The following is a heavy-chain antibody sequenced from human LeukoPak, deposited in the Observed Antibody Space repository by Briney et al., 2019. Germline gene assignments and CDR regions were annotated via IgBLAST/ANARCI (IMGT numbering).Heavy chain of an antibody. V-gene: IGHV3-23*01. CDR2: ISGSGGST. D-gene: IGHD3-10*01. CDR1: GFTFSSYA. CDR3: ERSGAWFADAFDI. J-gene: IGHJ3*02. Sequence: GGSLRLSCAASGFTFSSYAMSWVRQAPGKGLVWVSAISGSGGSTYYADSVKGRFTISRDNSKNTLYLQMNSLRAEDTAVYYCERSGAWFADAFDIWGQGTMVTVSS.